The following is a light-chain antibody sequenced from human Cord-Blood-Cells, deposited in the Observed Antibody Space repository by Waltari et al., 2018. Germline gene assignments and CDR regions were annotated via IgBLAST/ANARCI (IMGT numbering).Light chain of an antibody. V-gene: IGLV3-1*01. J-gene: IGLJ2*01. CDR3: QAWDSSTVV. Sequence: SYELTQPPSLAVSPGQTASITRSGDKLGDKFVCWSQQKPGQSPVLVIYQDSKRPSGIPERFSGSNSGNTATLTISGTQAMDEADYYCQAWDSSTVVFGGGTKLTVL. CDR2: QDS. CDR1: KLGDKF.